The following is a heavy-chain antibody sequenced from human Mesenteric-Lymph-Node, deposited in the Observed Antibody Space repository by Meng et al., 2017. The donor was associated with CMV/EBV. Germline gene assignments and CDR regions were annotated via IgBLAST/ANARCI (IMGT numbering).Heavy chain of an antibody. D-gene: IGHD3-22*01. CDR3: ARDSIYYDSSGSLPYDG. Sequence: GGSLRLSCAVSGVTVSANYITWVRQAPGKGLDWVSVIYADGSTYYADSVRGRFTISRDNAKNSLYLQMNSLRAEDTAVYYCARDSIYYDSSGSLPYDGWGQGTLVTVSS. CDR1: GVTVSANY. CDR2: IYADGST. J-gene: IGHJ4*02. V-gene: IGHV3-53*01.